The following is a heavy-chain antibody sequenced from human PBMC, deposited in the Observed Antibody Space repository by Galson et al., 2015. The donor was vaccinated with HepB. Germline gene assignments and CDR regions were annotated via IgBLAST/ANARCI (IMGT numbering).Heavy chain of an antibody. V-gene: IGHV3-66*01. D-gene: IGHD6-19*01. CDR2: IYSGGST. CDR1: GFTVSSNY. CDR3: ARTSIAVAGNYYFDY. J-gene: IGHJ4*02. Sequence: LSCAASGFTVSSNYMSWVRQAPGKGLEWVSVIYSGGSTYYADSVKGRFTISRDNSKNTLYLQMNSLRAEDTAVYYCARTSIAVAGNYYFDYWGQGTLVTVSS.